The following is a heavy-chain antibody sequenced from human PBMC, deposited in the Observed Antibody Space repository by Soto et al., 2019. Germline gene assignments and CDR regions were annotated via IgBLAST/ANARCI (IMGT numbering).Heavy chain of an antibody. CDR2: IYWDDDK. Sequence: GSGPTLVNPTQTLTLTCTFSGFSLSTSGVGVGWIRQPPGKALEWLALIYWDDDKRYSPSLKSRLTITKDTSKNQVVLTMTNMDPVDTATYYCAHRLGYCSSTSCYLVNWFDPWGQGTLVTVSS. CDR3: AHRLGYCSSTSCYLVNWFDP. D-gene: IGHD2-2*01. V-gene: IGHV2-5*02. CDR1: GFSLSTSGVG. J-gene: IGHJ5*02.